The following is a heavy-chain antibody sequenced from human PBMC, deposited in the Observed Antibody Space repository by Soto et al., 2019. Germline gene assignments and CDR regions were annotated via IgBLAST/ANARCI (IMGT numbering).Heavy chain of an antibody. CDR2: IYSGGST. J-gene: IGHJ1*01. D-gene: IGHD3-22*01. V-gene: IGHV3-66*01. CDR3: ASPDSSGYYYGYFQH. CDR1: GFTVSSNY. Sequence: GGSLRLSCAASGFTVSSNYMSWVRQAPGKGLEWVSVIYSGGSTYYADSVKGRFTISRDNSKNTLYLQMNSLRAEDTAVYYCASPDSSGYYYGYFQHWGQGTLVTVSS.